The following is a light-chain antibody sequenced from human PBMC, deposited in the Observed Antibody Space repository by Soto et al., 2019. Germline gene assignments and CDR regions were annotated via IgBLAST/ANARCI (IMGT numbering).Light chain of an antibody. CDR2: WAS. Sequence: DIVMTQSPDSLAVSLGERATINCKSSQSVLYSSNNQNYLAWYQQKPGQPPKLLIYWASTRESGVPDRFSGSGSGTDFTLTISSLQAEDVAVYSCQQYYSTPLTFGGGTKVDIK. CDR1: QSVLYSSNNQNY. J-gene: IGKJ4*01. V-gene: IGKV4-1*01. CDR3: QQYYSTPLT.